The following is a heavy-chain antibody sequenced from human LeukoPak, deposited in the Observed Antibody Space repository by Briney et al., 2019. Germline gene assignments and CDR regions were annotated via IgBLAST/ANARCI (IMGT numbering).Heavy chain of an antibody. Sequence: PGGSLRLSCAASGFTFTSNWMSWVRQAPGKGLEWLSGISGSGYYTYYADSVKGRFTISRDNSKNTLYIEMNSLRAEDTAVYYCAKDGSWGDYYFYFYMDVWGKGTTVTVSS. D-gene: IGHD3-16*01. V-gene: IGHV3-23*01. J-gene: IGHJ6*03. CDR1: GFTFTSNW. CDR3: AKDGSWGDYYFYFYMDV. CDR2: ISGSGYYT.